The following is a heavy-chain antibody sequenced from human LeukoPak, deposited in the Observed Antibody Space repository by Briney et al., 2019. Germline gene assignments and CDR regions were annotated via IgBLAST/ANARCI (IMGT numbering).Heavy chain of an antibody. Sequence: SGGSLRLSCTVSGFTVSSNSMSWVRQAPGKGLEWVSFIYSGGNTHYSDSVKGRFTISRDNSKNTLYLQMNSLRAEDTAVYYCAKAIYDYVWGSYRRRPYFDYWGQGTLVTVSS. V-gene: IGHV3-53*01. CDR2: IYSGGNT. CDR3: AKAIYDYVWGSYRRRPYFDY. D-gene: IGHD3-16*02. J-gene: IGHJ4*02. CDR1: GFTVSSNS.